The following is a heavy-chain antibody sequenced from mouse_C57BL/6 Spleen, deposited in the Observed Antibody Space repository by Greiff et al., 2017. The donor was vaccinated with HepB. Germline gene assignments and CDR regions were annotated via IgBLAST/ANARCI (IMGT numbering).Heavy chain of an antibody. V-gene: IGHV1-19*01. J-gene: IGHJ2*01. CDR3: ASPRWLLPYYFDY. Sequence: EVQRVESGPVLVKPGASVKMSCKASGYTFTDYYMNWVKQSHGKSLEWIGVINPYNGGTSYNQKFKGKATLTVDKSSSTAYMELNSLTSEDSAVYYCASPRWLLPYYFDYWGQGTTLTVSS. D-gene: IGHD2-3*01. CDR1: GYTFTDYY. CDR2: INPYNGGT.